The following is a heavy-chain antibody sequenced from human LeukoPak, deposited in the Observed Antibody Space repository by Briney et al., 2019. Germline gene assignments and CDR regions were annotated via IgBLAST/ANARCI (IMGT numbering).Heavy chain of an antibody. CDR1: GHTLTALP. Sequence: GASVKVSRKVSGHTLTALPMHWVRQAPGKGLEGMGSFDPHDDETIYAQNFQGRVTMTEDTSTNTAFMELTSLRSEDTAVYYCAAFDDSWSGYFSSAPYYSYVDVWGGGPTVTVSS. CDR2: FDPHDDET. J-gene: IGHJ6*03. CDR3: AAFDDSWSGYFSSAPYYSYVDV. V-gene: IGHV1-24*01. D-gene: IGHD3-3*01.